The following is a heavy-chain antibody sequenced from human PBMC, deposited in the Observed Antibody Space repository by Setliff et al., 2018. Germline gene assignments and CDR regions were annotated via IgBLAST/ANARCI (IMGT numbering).Heavy chain of an antibody. V-gene: IGHV1-3*01. CDR1: GGTFSSYA. J-gene: IGHJ4*02. Sequence: ASVKVSCKASGGTFSSYAISWVRQAPGQRLEWMGWINAGNGNTKYSQKFQGRVTITRDTSASTAYMELSSLRSEDTAVYYCARLKTAMVDFWGQGTLVTVSS. CDR3: ARLKTAMVDF. CDR2: INAGNGNT. D-gene: IGHD5-18*01.